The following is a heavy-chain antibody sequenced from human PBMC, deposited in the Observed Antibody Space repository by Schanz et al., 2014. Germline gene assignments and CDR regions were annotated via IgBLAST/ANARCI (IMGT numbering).Heavy chain of an antibody. CDR1: GFTFSIYG. CDR2: MIGSGSGV. J-gene: IGHJ4*02. D-gene: IGHD3-22*01. Sequence: EVQLLESGGGLVQPGGSLRLSCAASGFTFSIYGMSWVRQAPGKGLEWVSRMIGSGSGVFYADSVKGRFTISRDNLKNTVYLQMNSLRAGDTAVYYCAKDGRLPYYGTGSDFDYWGQGTLVAVSS. V-gene: IGHV3-23*01. CDR3: AKDGRLPYYGTGSDFDY.